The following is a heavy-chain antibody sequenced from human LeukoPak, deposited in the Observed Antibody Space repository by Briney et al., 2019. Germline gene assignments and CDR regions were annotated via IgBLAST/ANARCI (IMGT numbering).Heavy chain of an antibody. CDR3: ARDRPQRLTLGEFDH. J-gene: IGHJ4*02. D-gene: IGHD6-25*01. Sequence: GGSLRLSCVASGFTFSTYYMSWVRQAPGKGLEWVASIRQDGREKYYVDSVKGRFTISRDNAENSLYLQVNNLRADDTAVYYCARDRPQRLTLGEFDHWGQGALVAVSS. CDR2: IRQDGREK. V-gene: IGHV3-7*01. CDR1: GFTFSTYY.